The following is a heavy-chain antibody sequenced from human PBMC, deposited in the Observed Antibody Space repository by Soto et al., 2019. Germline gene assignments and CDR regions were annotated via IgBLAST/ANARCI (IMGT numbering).Heavy chain of an antibody. V-gene: IGHV4-59*01. CDR1: GGSISSDY. CDR3: ATTNAFHI. CDR2: IYFSGGT. D-gene: IGHD1-1*01. Sequence: SETLSLTCTVSGGSISSDYWSWIRQPPGEGLEWIGYIYFSGGTNYNPSLKSRVTISVDRSKNQLSLRLTSVTAADTAVYYCATTNAFHIWGQGTTVTVSS. J-gene: IGHJ6*02.